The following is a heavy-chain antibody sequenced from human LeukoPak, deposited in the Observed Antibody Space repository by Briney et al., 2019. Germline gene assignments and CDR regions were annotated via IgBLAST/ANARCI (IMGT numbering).Heavy chain of an antibody. D-gene: IGHD3-16*01. CDR3: ATVTVWANWFDP. CDR1: GYTLTELS. V-gene: IGHV1-24*01. J-gene: IGHJ5*02. Sequence: ASVKVSCKVSGYTLTELSMHWVRQAPGKGLEWMEGFDPEDGETIYVQKFQGRVTMTQDTSTDTAYMELSSLRSEDTAVYYCATVTVWANWFDPWGQGTLVTVSS. CDR2: FDPEDGET.